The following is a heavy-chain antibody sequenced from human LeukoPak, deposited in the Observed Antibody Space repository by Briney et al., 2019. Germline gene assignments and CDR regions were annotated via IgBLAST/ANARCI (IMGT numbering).Heavy chain of an antibody. Sequence: SETLSLTCTVSGGSISSYYWSWIRQPPGKGLEGIGYIYNSGSTNYNPSLKSRVTISVDTSKNQFSLKLSSVTAADTAVYYCARGPPTLRFLEWLLFDPWGQGTLVTVSS. CDR2: IYNSGST. CDR1: GGSISSYY. J-gene: IGHJ5*02. CDR3: ARGPPTLRFLEWLLFDP. V-gene: IGHV4-59*08. D-gene: IGHD3-3*01.